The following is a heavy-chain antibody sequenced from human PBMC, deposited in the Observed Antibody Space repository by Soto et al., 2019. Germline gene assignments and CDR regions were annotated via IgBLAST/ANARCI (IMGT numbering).Heavy chain of an antibody. CDR1: DGYISNYD. Sequence: SLTMSLPYTVADGYISNYDWSRIRQPPGKGLEWIGYIYYSGSTNYNPSLKSRVTISVDTSKNQFSLKLSSVTAADTAVYYCAQHCMAEGEAAFDIWGQGTMVTVSS. J-gene: IGHJ3*02. CDR2: IYYSGST. D-gene: IGHD3-16*01. CDR3: AQHCMAEGEAAFDI. V-gene: IGHV4-59*01.